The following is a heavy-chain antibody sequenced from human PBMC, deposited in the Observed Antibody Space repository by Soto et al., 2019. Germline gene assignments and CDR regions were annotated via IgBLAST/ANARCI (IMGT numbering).Heavy chain of an antibody. J-gene: IGHJ6*02. V-gene: IGHV4-30-2*01. CDR3: XGSGYYHXXXMDV. CDR2: IYHSGST. D-gene: IGHD3-22*01. Sequence: SETLSLTCAVSGGSISSGGYSWSWIRQPPGKGLEWIGYIYHSGSTYYNPSPKSRVTISVDRSKNQFSLKLSSVTAADTAVYYXXGSGYYHXXXMDVWGQGTTVTVSS. CDR1: GGSISSGGYS.